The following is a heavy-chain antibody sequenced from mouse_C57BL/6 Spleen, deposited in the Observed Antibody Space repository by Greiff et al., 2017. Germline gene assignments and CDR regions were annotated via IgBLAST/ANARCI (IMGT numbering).Heavy chain of an antibody. CDR3: ARTDYLYAMDY. V-gene: IGHV1-72*01. D-gene: IGHD2-4*01. J-gene: IGHJ4*01. Sequence: QVQLQQPGAELVKPGASVKLSCKASGYTFTSYWMHWVKQRPGRGFEWIGRIDPNSGGTKYNEKFKSKATLTVDKPSSTAYMQLSSLTSEDSAVYYCARTDYLYAMDYWGQGTSVTVSS. CDR1: GYTFTSYW. CDR2: IDPNSGGT.